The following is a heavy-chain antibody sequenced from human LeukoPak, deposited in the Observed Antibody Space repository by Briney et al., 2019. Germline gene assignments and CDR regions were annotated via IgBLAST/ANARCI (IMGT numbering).Heavy chain of an antibody. CDR2: IYPTEYTE. V-gene: IGHV5-51*01. CDR3: ARGTGPQQLRGFEI. Sequence: GESLKISCVSSGYTFPTHWIALVREMPGRGLGWMCFIYPTEYTERPSPTFPGQVPISVDMSLNAAYLQWHSLKASDTAMYSCARGTGPQQLRGFEIWGQGTVIIVSS. CDR1: GYTFPTHW. D-gene: IGHD4-23*01. J-gene: IGHJ3*02.